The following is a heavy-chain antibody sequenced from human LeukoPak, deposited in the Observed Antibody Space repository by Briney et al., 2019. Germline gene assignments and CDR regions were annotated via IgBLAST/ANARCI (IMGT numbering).Heavy chain of an antibody. CDR1: GGSCDDYY. D-gene: IGHD5-24*01. Sequence: SETLSLTCDVYGGSCDDYYCSWIRQPPGKGLEWIGEIHPHGIFYYNSSLMSRVTISIDTSKSRFSLRLPSVTAADTAFYFCVRGRDRSKAGDLWGQGSLVTVSS. CDR3: VRGRDRSKAGDL. J-gene: IGHJ5*02. V-gene: IGHV4-34*01. CDR2: IHPHGIF.